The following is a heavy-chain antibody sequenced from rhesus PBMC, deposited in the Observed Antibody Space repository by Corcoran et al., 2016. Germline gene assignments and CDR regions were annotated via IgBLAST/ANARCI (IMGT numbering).Heavy chain of an antibody. J-gene: IGHJ4*01. D-gene: IGHD6-31*01. CDR1: GGPISSNY. Sequence: QLQLQESGPGLVKPSETLSLTCAVSGGPISSNYWSWIRQPPGKGQEWIGRISGSGGSTDDNPSLKSRVTISTDTSKNQFSLKLSSVTAGDTAVYYCAREGSRGWCGSRDLDYWGQGVLVAVSS. CDR3: AREGSRGWCGSRDLDY. CDR2: ISGSGGST. V-gene: IGHV4-173*01.